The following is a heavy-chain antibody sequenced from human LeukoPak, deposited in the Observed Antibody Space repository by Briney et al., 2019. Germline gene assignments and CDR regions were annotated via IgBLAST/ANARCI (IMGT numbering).Heavy chain of an antibody. CDR2: INPSGGST. D-gene: IGHD3-22*01. CDR3: ARDLTWDYYDSSGYYD. CDR1: GYTFTSYY. Sequence: ASVKVSCKASGYTFTSYYMHWVRQAPGQGLEWMGIINPSGGSTSYAQKFQGRVTMTTDTSTSTVYMELRSLRSDDTAVYYCARDLTWDYYDSSGYYDWGQGTLVTVSS. J-gene: IGHJ4*02. V-gene: IGHV1-46*01.